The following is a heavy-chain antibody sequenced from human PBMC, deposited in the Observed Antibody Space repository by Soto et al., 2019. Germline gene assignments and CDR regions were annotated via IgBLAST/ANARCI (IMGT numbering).Heavy chain of an antibody. V-gene: IGHV3-21*01. CDR1: GFTFSSYS. CDR2: ISSSSSYI. Sequence: SGGSLRLSCAASGFTFSSYSMNWVRQAPGKGLEWVSSISSSSSYIYYADSVKGRFTISRDNAKNSLYLQMNSLRAEDTAVYYCARDPSRYYYGMDVWGQGTTVTVSS. J-gene: IGHJ6*02. CDR3: ARDPSRYYYGMDV.